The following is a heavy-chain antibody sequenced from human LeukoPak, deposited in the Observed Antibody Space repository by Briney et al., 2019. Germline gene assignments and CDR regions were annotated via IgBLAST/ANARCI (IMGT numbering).Heavy chain of an antibody. CDR2: IYTSGST. J-gene: IGHJ5*02. D-gene: IGHD3-3*01. CDR3: ARGLGDFWSGFLQNWFDP. CDR1: GGSISSGSYY. V-gene: IGHV4-61*02. Sequence: PSETLSLTCTVSGGSISSGSYYWSWIRQPAGKGLEWIGRIYTSGSTNSNPSLKSRVTISVDTSKNQFSLNLSSVTAADTAVYYCARGLGDFWSGFLQNWFDPWGQGTLVTVSS.